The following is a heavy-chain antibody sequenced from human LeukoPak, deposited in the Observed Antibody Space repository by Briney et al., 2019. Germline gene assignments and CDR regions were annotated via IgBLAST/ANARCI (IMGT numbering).Heavy chain of an antibody. V-gene: IGHV3-7*04. J-gene: IGHJ4*02. CDR2: IKQDGSEK. Sequence: GGSLRLSCAASGLTLSDHWMTWVRQAPGKGLEWVAYIKQDGSEKYYVDSVKGRFTISRDNSKNSLYLQMNSLRAEDTAVYYCARGGWYFDYWGQGTLVTVSS. D-gene: IGHD6-19*01. CDR1: GLTLSDHW. CDR3: ARGGWYFDY.